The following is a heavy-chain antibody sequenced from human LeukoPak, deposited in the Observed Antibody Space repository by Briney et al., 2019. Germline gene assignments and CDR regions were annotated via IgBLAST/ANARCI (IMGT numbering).Heavy chain of an antibody. CDR3: ARTPHLIAAAGHFDY. D-gene: IGHD6-13*01. CDR2: IYYSGST. Sequence: SGTLSLTCTVSGGSISSYYWSWIRQPPGKGLEWIGYIYYSGSTNYNPSLKSRVTISVDTSKNQFSLKLSSVTAADTAVYYCARTPHLIAAAGHFDYWGQGTLVTVSS. V-gene: IGHV4-59*08. CDR1: GGSISSYY. J-gene: IGHJ4*02.